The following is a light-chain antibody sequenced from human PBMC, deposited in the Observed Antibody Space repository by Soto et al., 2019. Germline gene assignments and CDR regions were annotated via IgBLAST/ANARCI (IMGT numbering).Light chain of an antibody. CDR2: DVT. CDR1: SSDVGGYNF. CDR3: SSYAGSSIPVA. J-gene: IGLJ2*01. Sequence: QSALTQPPSASGSPGQSVTIPCTGASSDVGGYNFVSWYQHHPGKAPRLMIYDVTQRPSEVPDRFSGSKSGNTASLTVSGLQVDDEAYYYCSSYAGSSIPVAFGGGTKLTVL. V-gene: IGLV2-8*01.